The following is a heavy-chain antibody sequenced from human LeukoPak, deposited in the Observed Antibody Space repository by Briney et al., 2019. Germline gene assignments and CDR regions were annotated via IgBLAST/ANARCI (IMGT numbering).Heavy chain of an antibody. CDR3: ARCEGEYSSSCNRFDP. D-gene: IGHD6-13*01. J-gene: IGHJ5*02. CDR1: GFTFSSYW. Sequence: PGGSLRLSCVASGFTFSSYWMHWVRQAPGKGLVWVSRISSDGSSTTYADSVKGRFAISRDNAKNTLYLQMNSLRAEDTAVYHCARCEGEYSSSCNRFDPWGQGTLVTVSS. V-gene: IGHV3-74*01. CDR2: ISSDGSST.